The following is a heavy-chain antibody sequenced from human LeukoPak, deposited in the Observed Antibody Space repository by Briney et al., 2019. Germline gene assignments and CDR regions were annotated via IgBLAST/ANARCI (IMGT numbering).Heavy chain of an antibody. Sequence: SETLSLTCTVYGGSFSGYYWSWIRQPPGKGLEWIGEINHSGSTNYNPSLKSRVTISVDTSKNQFSLKLSSVTAADTAVYYCASWYDILSGYDYWGQGTLVTVSS. D-gene: IGHD3-9*01. CDR2: INHSGST. V-gene: IGHV4-34*01. J-gene: IGHJ4*02. CDR1: GGSFSGYY. CDR3: ASWYDILSGYDY.